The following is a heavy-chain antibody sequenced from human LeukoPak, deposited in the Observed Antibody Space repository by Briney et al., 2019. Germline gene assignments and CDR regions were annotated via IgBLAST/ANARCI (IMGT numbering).Heavy chain of an antibody. D-gene: IGHD6-13*01. CDR1: GGTFSSYA. Sequence: GSSVKVSCKASGGTFSSYAISWVRQAPGQGLEWMGRIIPILGIANYAQKFQGRVTITADKSTSTAYVELSSLRSEDTAVYYCVRGDSRDYWGQGTLVTVSS. J-gene: IGHJ4*02. V-gene: IGHV1-69*04. CDR3: VRGDSRDY. CDR2: IIPILGIA.